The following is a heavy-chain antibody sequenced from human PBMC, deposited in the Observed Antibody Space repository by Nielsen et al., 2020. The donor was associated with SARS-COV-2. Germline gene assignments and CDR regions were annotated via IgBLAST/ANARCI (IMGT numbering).Heavy chain of an antibody. CDR3: AKDIEQWLLVDGYRRFDP. D-gene: IGHD6-19*01. V-gene: IGHV3-9*02. J-gene: IGHJ5*02. CDR2: ISWISGSI. CDR1: GFTSVDYA. Sequence: GGSLRLSCAASGFTSVDYAMHGVRQAPGKGLEWVSVISWISGSIGYADSVKGRFTISRDNAKNSLYLQMNSLRAEDTALYYCAKDIEQWLLVDGYRRFDPWGQGILVTVSS.